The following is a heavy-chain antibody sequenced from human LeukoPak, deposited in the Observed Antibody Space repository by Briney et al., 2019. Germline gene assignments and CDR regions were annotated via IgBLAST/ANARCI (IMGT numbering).Heavy chain of an antibody. Sequence: QTGGSLRLSCAASGFTFDDYAMHWVRQAPGKGLEWVSGISWNSGSIGYADSVKGRFTISRDNAKNSLYLQMNSLRAEDTALYYCAKSVRSSANYYYYGMDVWGQGTTVTVSS. CDR2: ISWNSGSI. J-gene: IGHJ6*02. CDR1: GFTFDDYA. D-gene: IGHD2-2*01. CDR3: AKSVRSSANYYYYGMDV. V-gene: IGHV3-9*01.